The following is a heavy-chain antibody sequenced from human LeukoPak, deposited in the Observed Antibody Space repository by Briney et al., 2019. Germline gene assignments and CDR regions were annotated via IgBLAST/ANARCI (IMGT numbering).Heavy chain of an antibody. V-gene: IGHV4-59*01. J-gene: IGHJ1*01. D-gene: IGHD1-26*01. CDR3: ARECRKGSHEGATCL. Sequence: SATLSLTCTVSGGSISSYYWSWLRQPPGKGLEWIGYYYYSGSTNYNPSLKSRVTISVDTSKNQFSLKLSSVTAADTAVYYCARECRKGSHEGATCLWGQGTLVTVSS. CDR2: YYYSGST. CDR1: GGSISSYY.